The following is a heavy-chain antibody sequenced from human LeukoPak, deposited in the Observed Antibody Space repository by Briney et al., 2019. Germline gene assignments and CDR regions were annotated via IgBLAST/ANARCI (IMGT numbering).Heavy chain of an antibody. D-gene: IGHD1-1*01. J-gene: IGHJ2*01. V-gene: IGHV1-18*01. CDR1: GYTFTSYG. CDR2: ISAYNGNT. Sequence: ASVKVSCKASGYTFTSYGISWVRQAPGQGLEWMGWISAYNGNTNYAQKLQGRVTMTTDTSTSTAYMELRSLRSEDTAVYYCANGPGFAKYWYFDLWGRGTLVTVSS. CDR3: ANGPGFAKYWYFDL.